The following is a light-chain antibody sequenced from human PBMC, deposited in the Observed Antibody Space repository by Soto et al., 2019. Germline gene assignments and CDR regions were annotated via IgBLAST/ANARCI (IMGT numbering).Light chain of an antibody. CDR2: KAS. CDR3: QQYYSYPLT. V-gene: IGKV1-5*03. CDR1: HSISDW. Sequence: DIQMTQSPSTLSASVGDRVTITCRASHSISDWVAWYQQKPGKAPEVLIYKASTLQSGVPSRFSGSGSGTEFTLTISSLQPEDFATYYCQQYYSYPLTFGGGTKVDIK. J-gene: IGKJ4*01.